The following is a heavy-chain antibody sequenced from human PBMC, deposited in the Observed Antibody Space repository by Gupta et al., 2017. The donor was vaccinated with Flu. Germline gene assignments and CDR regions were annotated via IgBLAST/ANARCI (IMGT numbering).Heavy chain of an antibody. J-gene: IGHJ4*02. CDR2: ISYDGSNK. V-gene: IGHV3-30*18. CDR3: AKVIMELGYYDSSGYSFDY. D-gene: IGHD3-22*01. Sequence: QVQLVESGGGVVQPGRSLRLSCAASGFTFSSYGMHWVRQAPGKGLEWVAVISYDGSNKYYADSVKGRFTISRDNSKNTLYLQMNSLRAEDTAVYYCAKVIMELGYYDSSGYSFDYWGQGTLVTVSS. CDR1: GFTFSSYG.